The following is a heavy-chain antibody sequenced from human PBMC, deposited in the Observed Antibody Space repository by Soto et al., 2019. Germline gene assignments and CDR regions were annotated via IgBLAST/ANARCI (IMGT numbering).Heavy chain of an antibody. J-gene: IGHJ6*02. CDR3: ARDGGSGTAVAGIQYSGMDV. V-gene: IGHV3-53*01. CDR2: IYIDGST. D-gene: IGHD6-19*01. Sequence: EVQLVDSGGDLIQPGGSLRLSCGASGFTVSGNSLSWVRQAPGKGLEWVSYIYIDGSTYYADSVRGRFTLTRDNSKNTLYLQMNNLRGEETAVYYCARDGGSGTAVAGIQYSGMDVWGQGTRVTVSS. CDR1: GFTVSGNS.